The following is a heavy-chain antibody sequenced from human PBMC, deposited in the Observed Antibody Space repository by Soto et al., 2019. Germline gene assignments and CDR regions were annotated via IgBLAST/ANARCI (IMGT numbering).Heavy chain of an antibody. D-gene: IGHD6-13*01. CDR1: GYNFARFW. CDR2: IYPGDSDI. CDR3: ARHGFKYSSSWPFGLDV. J-gene: IGHJ6*02. Sequence: GESLKISCKGSGYNFARFWVGWVRQMPGNGLGWMGIIYPGDSDIRYSPSFEGQVTISADRSIGTAYLQWSSLKASDTAMYYCARHGFKYSSSWPFGLDVWGQGTTVTVSS. V-gene: IGHV5-51*01.